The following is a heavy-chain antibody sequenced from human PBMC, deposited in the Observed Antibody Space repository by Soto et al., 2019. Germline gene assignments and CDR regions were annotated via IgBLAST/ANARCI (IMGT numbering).Heavy chain of an antibody. V-gene: IGHV1-46*01. D-gene: IGHD1-26*01. CDR1: GYTFTNYY. Sequence: ASVKVSCKTSGYTFTNYYIHWVRQAPGQGLEWMGIINPSGGTTTYAQKFQGRVTMTRDTSTSTVYMELSSLRSEDTAVYYCARDGPSGSYNLDYWGQGALVTVSS. J-gene: IGHJ4*02. CDR3: ARDGPSGSYNLDY. CDR2: INPSGGTT.